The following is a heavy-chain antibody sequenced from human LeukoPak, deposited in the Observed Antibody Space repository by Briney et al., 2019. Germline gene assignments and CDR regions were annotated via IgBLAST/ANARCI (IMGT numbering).Heavy chain of an antibody. D-gene: IGHD6-13*01. CDR1: GYTFTGYY. V-gene: IGHV1-2*02. Sequence: ASVKISCKASGYTFTGYYMHWVRQAPGQGLEWMGWINPNSGGTNYAQKFQGRVTMTRDTSISTAYMELSRLRSDDTAVYYCARDGWGQQLVVPLCYYYYMDVWGKGTTVTVSS. J-gene: IGHJ6*03. CDR2: INPNSGGT. CDR3: ARDGWGQQLVVPLCYYYYMDV.